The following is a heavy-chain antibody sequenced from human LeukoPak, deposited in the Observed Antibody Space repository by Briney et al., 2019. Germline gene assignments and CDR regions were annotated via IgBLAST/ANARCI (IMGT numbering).Heavy chain of an antibody. V-gene: IGHV4-38-2*02. J-gene: IGHJ5*02. CDR1: GDSISSSYF. Sequence: SETLSLTCYVSGDSISSSYFWGWIRQPPGTGLEWIGSISHSENTFYNPSLKSRVTISVDTSKNHFSLNLSAVTAADTAAYYCARARKYNGNPNWIDLWGQGVLVTVSS. D-gene: IGHD2-8*01. CDR2: ISHSENT. CDR3: ARARKYNGNPNWIDL.